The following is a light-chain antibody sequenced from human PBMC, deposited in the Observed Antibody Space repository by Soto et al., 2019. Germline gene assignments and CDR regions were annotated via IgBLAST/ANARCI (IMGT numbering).Light chain of an antibody. CDR2: YVS. CDR3: QQYYNSWS. J-gene: IGKJ1*01. V-gene: IGKV1-5*03. CDR1: QFVSGF. Sequence: DIQMTQSPSTLSGSVGDRVTITCRASQFVSGFLGWYQHKPGKVPNLLIFYVSILSSGVPSRFSGSGSRKEFTLTISRLQPEDSATYSHQQYYNSWSFGQGTKVDI.